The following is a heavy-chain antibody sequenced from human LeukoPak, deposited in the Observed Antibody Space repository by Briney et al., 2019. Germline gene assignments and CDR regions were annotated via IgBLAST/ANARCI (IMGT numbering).Heavy chain of an antibody. J-gene: IGHJ4*02. CDR3: AKYPPPFLNWNYGIS. CDR2: IRYDGSNK. Sequence: QPGGSLRLSCAASGFTFSSYGMHWVRQAPGKGLEWVAFIRYDGSNKYYADSVKGRFTISRDNSKNTLYLQMNSLRAEDTAVYYCAKYPPPFLNWNYGISWGQGTLVTVSS. D-gene: IGHD1-7*01. CDR1: GFTFSSYG. V-gene: IGHV3-30*02.